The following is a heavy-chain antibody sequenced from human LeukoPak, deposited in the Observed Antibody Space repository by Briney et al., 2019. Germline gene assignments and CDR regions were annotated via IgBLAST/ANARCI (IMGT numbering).Heavy chain of an antibody. Sequence: SQTLSLTCAISGGSVSSDSAAWSWIRQSPSRGLEWLGRTYYRSKWYNDYAISVKSRITINPDTSKNQFFLQLNSVTPEDTAVYYCARGVHSYYSDYWGQGTLVTVSS. CDR2: TYYRSKWYN. CDR3: ARGVHSYYSDY. V-gene: IGHV6-1*01. CDR1: GGSVSSDSAA. D-gene: IGHD2-15*01. J-gene: IGHJ4*02.